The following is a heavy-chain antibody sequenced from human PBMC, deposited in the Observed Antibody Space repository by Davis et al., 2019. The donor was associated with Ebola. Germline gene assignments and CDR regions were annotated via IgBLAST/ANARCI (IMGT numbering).Heavy chain of an antibody. CDR1: GYSFTGHY. V-gene: IGHV1-2*04. CDR2: INPNSGGT. D-gene: IGHD4-23*01. CDR3: ARGPPQSRTDYGGNPLDAFDI. J-gene: IGHJ3*02. Sequence: ASVPVSCKASGYSFTGHYMHWVRQAPGQGLVWMVWINPNSGGTNYAQKFQGWVTITRDTSISTAYMELSRLRSDDTAVYYCARGPPQSRTDYGGNPLDAFDIWGQGTMVTVSS.